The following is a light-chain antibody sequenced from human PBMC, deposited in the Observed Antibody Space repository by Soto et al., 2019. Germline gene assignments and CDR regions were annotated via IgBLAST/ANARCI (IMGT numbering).Light chain of an antibody. CDR3: QHLNNYPLS. CDR2: AAS. V-gene: IGKV1-39*01. Sequence: DIQMTQSPSSLSASVGDRVTITCRASQSISSYLNWYQQKTGKAPKLLIYAASTLQTGVPSRFSGSGSGTDFTLTISRLQTEEFATYYCQHLNNYPLSFGGGTKVDIK. CDR1: QSISSY. J-gene: IGKJ4*01.